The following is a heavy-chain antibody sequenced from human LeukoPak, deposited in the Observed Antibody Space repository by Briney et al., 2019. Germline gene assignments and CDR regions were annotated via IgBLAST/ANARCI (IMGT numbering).Heavy chain of an antibody. V-gene: IGHV1-46*01. Sequence: PWASVKVSCKASGYTFTSYYMHWVRQAPGQGLEWTGIINPSGGSTSYAQKFQGRVTMTRDTSTSTVYMELSSLRSEDTAVYYCASSPPTDAFDIWGQGTMVTVSS. CDR2: INPSGGST. J-gene: IGHJ3*02. CDR3: ASSPPTDAFDI. CDR1: GYTFTSYY.